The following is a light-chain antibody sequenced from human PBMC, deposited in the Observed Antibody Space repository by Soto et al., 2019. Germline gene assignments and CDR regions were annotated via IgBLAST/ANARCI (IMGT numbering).Light chain of an antibody. CDR3: QQSHSAPLT. Sequence: DIQMTQSPSSLSASVGDRVTITCRASQSISSHLNWYQQKPGKAPKLLICAASTLLSGVPSRFSGSGSGTDFTLTISSLQPEDSATYSCQQSHSAPLTFGGGTKVDIK. V-gene: IGKV1-39*01. J-gene: IGKJ4*01. CDR2: AAS. CDR1: QSISSH.